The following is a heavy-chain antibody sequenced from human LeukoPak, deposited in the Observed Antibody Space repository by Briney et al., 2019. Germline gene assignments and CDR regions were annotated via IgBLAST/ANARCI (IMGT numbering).Heavy chain of an antibody. D-gene: IGHD5-12*01. V-gene: IGHV4-61*02. CDR1: GGSISSGSYY. CDR3: ARSGVARHYMDV. J-gene: IGHJ6*03. Sequence: SQTLSLTCTVSGGSISSGSYYWSWIRQPAGKGLEWIGRIYTSGSTNYNPSLKSRVTISVDTSKNQFSLKLSSVTAADTAVYYCARSGVARHYMDVWGKGTTVTVSS. CDR2: IYTSGST.